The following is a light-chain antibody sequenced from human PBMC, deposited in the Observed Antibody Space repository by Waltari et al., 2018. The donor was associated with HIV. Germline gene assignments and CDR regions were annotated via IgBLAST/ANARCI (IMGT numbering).Light chain of an antibody. CDR3: QQSYSTPRT. CDR1: QTISSY. J-gene: IGKJ2*01. V-gene: IGKV1-39*01. CDR2: GAS. Sequence: DIQMTQPPSSVSASVGERVSITCRASQTISSYLNWDQQKPGKAPMLLSYGASTLHSGVPSRFSGSGSGTDFTLTISSLQPEDFATYYCQQSYSTPRTFGQGTKLEIK.